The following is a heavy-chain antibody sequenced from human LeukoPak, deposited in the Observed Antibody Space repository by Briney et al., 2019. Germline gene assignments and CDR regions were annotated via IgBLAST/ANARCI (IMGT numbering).Heavy chain of an antibody. D-gene: IGHD6-13*01. CDR2: ISYDGSNK. J-gene: IGHJ3*02. Sequence: PGGSLRLSCAASGFTFSSYGMHWVRQAPGKGLEWVAVISYDGSNKYYADSVKGRFTISRDNSKNTLYLQMNSLRAEDTAVYYCAKLLAALADAFDIWGQGTMVTVSS. V-gene: IGHV3-30*18. CDR1: GFTFSSYG. CDR3: AKLLAALADAFDI.